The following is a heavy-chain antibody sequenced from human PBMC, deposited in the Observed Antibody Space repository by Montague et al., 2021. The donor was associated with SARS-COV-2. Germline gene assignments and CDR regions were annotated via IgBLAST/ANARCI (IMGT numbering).Heavy chain of an antibody. CDR1: GFTFDNYA. CDR2: ISYDGSNK. J-gene: IGHJ4*02. D-gene: IGHD6-13*01. CDR3: ANEDSSSWSSPFDY. Sequence: SLRLSCAASGFTFDNYAMHWVRQAPGKGLEWVAVISYDGSNKYYADSVKGRFTISRDNSKNTLYLQMNSLRAEDTAVYYCANEDSSSWSSPFDYWGQGTMVTVSS. V-gene: IGHV3-30*18.